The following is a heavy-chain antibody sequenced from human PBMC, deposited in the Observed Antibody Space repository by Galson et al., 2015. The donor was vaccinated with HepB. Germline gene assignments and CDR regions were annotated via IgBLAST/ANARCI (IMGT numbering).Heavy chain of an antibody. CDR3: AKEGRWLRVYYYYYYGMDV. Sequence: SLRLSCAASGFTFRSYGMHWVRQVPGKGLEWVAFMSYDGGNQFYADSVKGRFTMSRDNSKHTLYLQMNSLRDEDTAVYYCAKEGRWLRVYYYYYYGMDVWGQGTTVTVSS. CDR1: GFTFRSYG. CDR2: MSYDGGNQ. D-gene: IGHD5-12*01. V-gene: IGHV3-30*18. J-gene: IGHJ6*02.